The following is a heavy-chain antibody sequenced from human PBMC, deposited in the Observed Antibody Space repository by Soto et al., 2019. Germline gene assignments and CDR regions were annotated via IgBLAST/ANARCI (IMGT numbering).Heavy chain of an antibody. J-gene: IGHJ6*02. CDR3: ARDQYRGGSTLAGTLFYYYYGMDV. CDR2: IYYSGST. V-gene: IGHV4-31*03. CDR1: GGSISSGGYY. Sequence: SETLSLTCTVSGGSISSGGYYWSWIRQHPGKGLEWIGYIYYSGSTYYNPSLKSRVTISVDTSKNQFSLKLSSVTAADTAVYYCARDQYRGGSTLAGTLFYYYYGMDVWGQGTTVTVSS. D-gene: IGHD6-19*01.